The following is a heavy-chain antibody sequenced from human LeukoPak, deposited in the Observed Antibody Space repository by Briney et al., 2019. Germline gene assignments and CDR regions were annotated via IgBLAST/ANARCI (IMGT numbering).Heavy chain of an antibody. J-gene: IGHJ4*02. Sequence: SETLSLTCTVSGGSISSYYWSWIRQPPGKGLEWIGYIYYSGSTNYNPSLKSRVTISVDTSKNQFSLKLSSVTAADTAVYYCAVTTMTTGNFDYWGQGTLVTVSS. CDR1: GGSISSYY. CDR3: AVTTMTTGNFDY. D-gene: IGHD4-17*01. CDR2: IYYSGST. V-gene: IGHV4-59*12.